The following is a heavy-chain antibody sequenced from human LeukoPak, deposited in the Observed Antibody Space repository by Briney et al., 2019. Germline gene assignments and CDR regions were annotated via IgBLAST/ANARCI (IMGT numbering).Heavy chain of an antibody. Sequence: SETLSLTCSVYGGSFNGYYRSWIRQPPGKGLEWIGEINHSGTTNYNPSLKSRVTMSLDTSKNQFSLRLNSVTAADTAVYYCARVPLRFLEPFDYWGQGTLVTVSS. CDR2: INHSGTT. CDR3: ARVPLRFLEPFDY. V-gene: IGHV4-34*01. J-gene: IGHJ4*02. CDR1: GGSFNGYY. D-gene: IGHD3-3*01.